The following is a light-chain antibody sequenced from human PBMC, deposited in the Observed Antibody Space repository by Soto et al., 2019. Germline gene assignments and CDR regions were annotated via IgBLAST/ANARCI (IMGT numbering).Light chain of an antibody. CDR2: EVS. J-gene: IGLJ3*02. CDR3: SSYTSSSFPWV. CDR1: SSDVGGYNY. V-gene: IGLV2-14*01. Sequence: QSPLTQPASVSGSPGQSITISCTGTSSDVGGYNYVSWYQQHPGKAPKLMIYEVSNRPSGVSNPFSGSKSGNTASLTISGLQAEDEADYYCSSYTSSSFPWVFGGGTKLTV.